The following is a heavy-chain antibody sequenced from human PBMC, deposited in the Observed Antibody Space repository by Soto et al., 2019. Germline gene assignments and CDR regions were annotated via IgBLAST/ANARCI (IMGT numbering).Heavy chain of an antibody. CDR3: ARETYYYGMDV. Sequence: EVQLVESGGGLVQPGGALRLSCAASGFYVNVNYMSWVRQAPGKGLEWVSDITGGGNTHYADFVKGRFTISRDDSNNTVSLLMNSLRADDTAVYYCARETYYYGMDVWGQGTTVTVSS. V-gene: IGHV3-66*01. CDR1: GFYVNVNY. J-gene: IGHJ6*02. CDR2: ITGGGNT.